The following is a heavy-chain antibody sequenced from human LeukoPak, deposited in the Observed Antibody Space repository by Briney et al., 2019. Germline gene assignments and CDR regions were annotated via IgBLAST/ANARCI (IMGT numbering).Heavy chain of an antibody. CDR3: ARHGGIAAAGGSENWFDP. J-gene: IGHJ5*02. CDR2: IHPGDSIT. D-gene: IGHD6-13*01. CDR1: GYSFTNYW. Sequence: GESLKISCKGFGYSFTNYWIAWVRQMPGKGLEWMGIIHPGDSITRYSPSFQGQVTISADKSISTAYLQWSSLKASDTAMYYCARHGGIAAAGGSENWFDPWGQGTLVTVSS. V-gene: IGHV5-51*01.